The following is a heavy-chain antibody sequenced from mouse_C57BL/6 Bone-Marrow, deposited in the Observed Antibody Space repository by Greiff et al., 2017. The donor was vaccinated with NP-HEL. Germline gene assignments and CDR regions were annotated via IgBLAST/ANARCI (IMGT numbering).Heavy chain of an antibody. Sequence: QVQLKQPGAELVKPGASVKMSCKASGYTFTSYWITWVKQRPGQGLEWIGDIYPGSGSTNYNEKFKSKATLTVDTSSSTAYMQLSSLTSEDSAVYDCARAYYSNYEGFAYWGQGTLVTVSA. V-gene: IGHV1-55*01. J-gene: IGHJ3*01. CDR1: GYTFTSYW. D-gene: IGHD2-5*01. CDR3: ARAYYSNYEGFAY. CDR2: IYPGSGST.